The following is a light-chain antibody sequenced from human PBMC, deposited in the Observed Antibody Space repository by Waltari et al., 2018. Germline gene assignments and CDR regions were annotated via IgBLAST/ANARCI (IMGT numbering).Light chain of an antibody. CDR3: QQLNSYPYT. Sequence: AIQLTQSPSSLSASIGDTVTITCRASQGISSFLAWYQQKPGNAPELLIFAVSTLESGVPSRFSGGGSGTDFTLTISSLQPEDFATYYCQQLNSYPYTFGQGTKLEIK. CDR1: QGISSF. J-gene: IGKJ2*01. V-gene: IGKV1-13*02. CDR2: AVS.